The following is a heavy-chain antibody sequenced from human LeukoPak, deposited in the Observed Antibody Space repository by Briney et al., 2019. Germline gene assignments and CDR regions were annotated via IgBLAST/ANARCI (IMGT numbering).Heavy chain of an antibody. J-gene: IGHJ6*03. V-gene: IGHV3-30*02. Sequence: GGTLRLSCAASGFTFSSYGMHWVRQAPGKGLEWVGFIRSDGSNTHYADSVKGRFTISRDNSKNTLYLQMNSLRGEDTAVYNCAKDRSYQGNYYYMDVWAKGTTVTIS. CDR2: IRSDGSNT. CDR1: GFTFSSYG. CDR3: AKDRSYQGNYYYMDV. D-gene: IGHD1-26*01.